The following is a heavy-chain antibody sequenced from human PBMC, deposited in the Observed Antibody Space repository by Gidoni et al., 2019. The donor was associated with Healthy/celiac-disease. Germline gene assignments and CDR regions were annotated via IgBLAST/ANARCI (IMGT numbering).Heavy chain of an antibody. CDR2: ISSSGSTI. CDR1: GFTFRSYE. D-gene: IGHD6-13*01. J-gene: IGHJ5*02. CDR3: ARDRHGSSWYPNWLDP. V-gene: IGHV3-48*03. Sequence: EVQLVESGGGLVQPGGSLRLSCAASGFTFRSYEMNWVRQAPGKGLEWVSYISSSGSTIYYADSVKGRFTISRDNAKNSLYLQMNSLRAEDTAVYYCARDRHGSSWYPNWLDPWGQGTLVTVSS.